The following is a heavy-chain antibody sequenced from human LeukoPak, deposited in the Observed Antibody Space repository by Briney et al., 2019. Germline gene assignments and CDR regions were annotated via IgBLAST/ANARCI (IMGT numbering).Heavy chain of an antibody. Sequence: PSETLSLTCAVYGGSFSGYYWSWIRQPPGKGLEWIGYIYYSGSTNYNPSLKSRVTISVDTSKNQFSLKLSSVTAADTAVYYCARGLRWPTYYFDYWGQGTLVTVSS. D-gene: IGHD4-23*01. CDR2: IYYSGST. V-gene: IGHV4-59*01. CDR1: GGSFSGYY. J-gene: IGHJ4*02. CDR3: ARGLRWPTYYFDY.